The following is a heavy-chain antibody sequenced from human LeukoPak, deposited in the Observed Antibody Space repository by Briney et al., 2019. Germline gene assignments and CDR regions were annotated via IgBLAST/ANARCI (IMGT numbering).Heavy chain of an antibody. CDR3: ARRTYYYGSGSYSEYFQH. D-gene: IGHD3-10*01. CDR1: GYSFTSYW. V-gene: IGHV5-51*01. Sequence: GESLKTSCKGSGYSFTSYWIGWVRQMPGKGLEWMGIIYPGDSDTRYSPSLQGQVTISADKSISTAYLQWSSLKASDTAMYYCARRTYYYGSGSYSEYFQHWGQGTLVTVSS. J-gene: IGHJ1*01. CDR2: IYPGDSDT.